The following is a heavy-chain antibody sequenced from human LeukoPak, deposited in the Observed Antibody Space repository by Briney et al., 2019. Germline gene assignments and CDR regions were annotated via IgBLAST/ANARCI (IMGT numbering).Heavy chain of an antibody. D-gene: IGHD2-15*01. V-gene: IGHV4-30-2*01. CDR1: GFTFSTFA. CDR3: ARLGSYYGMDV. CDR2: IYHSGST. J-gene: IGHJ6*02. Sequence: LRLSCAASGFTFSTFAMSWVRQPPGKGLEWIGYIYHSGSTYYNPSLKSRVTISVDRSKNQFSLKLSSVTAADTAVYYCARLGSYYGMDVWGQGTTVTVSS.